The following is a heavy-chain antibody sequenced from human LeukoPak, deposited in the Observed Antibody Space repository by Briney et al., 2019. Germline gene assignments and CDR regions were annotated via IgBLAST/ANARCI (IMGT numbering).Heavy chain of an antibody. J-gene: IGHJ4*02. CDR1: GFTFSNAW. CDR3: TRGPRPFDY. Sequence: GGSLRFSCAASGFTFSNAWMTWVRQAPGKGLEWVGRITKKADGGTAVYAPPVNGRFTIPRDDSKDMLYLQMNSLKTEDTAVYYCTRGPRPFDYWGQGTLVTVSS. V-gene: IGHV3-15*01. CDR2: ITKKADGGTA.